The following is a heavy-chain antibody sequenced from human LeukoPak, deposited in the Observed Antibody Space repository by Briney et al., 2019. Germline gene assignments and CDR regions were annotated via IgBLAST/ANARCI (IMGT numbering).Heavy chain of an antibody. J-gene: IGHJ4*02. D-gene: IGHD1-26*01. V-gene: IGHV1-46*01. CDR3: AREPRPVGATSFGYYFDY. CDR2: INPSGGTT. Sequence: ASVKVSCKASGYTFTIYYIHWVRQAPGQGLEWMGIINPSGGTTVYAQNFQGRVIMTRDTSTSTVHMDLSSLRSEDAAVYYCAREPRPVGATSFGYYFDYWGQGTLVTVSS. CDR1: GYTFTIYY.